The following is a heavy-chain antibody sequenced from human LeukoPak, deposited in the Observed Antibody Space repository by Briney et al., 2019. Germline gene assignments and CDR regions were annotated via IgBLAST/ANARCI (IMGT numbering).Heavy chain of an antibody. V-gene: IGHV3-66*02. CDR3: ARFSPSSH. Sequence: GGSLRLSCAASGFTFRSYWMSWVRQAPGKGLEWVSVIYSGGGTYYADSVKGRFTISRDNSKNTLYLQMNSLRVEDTAVYYCARFSPSSHWGQGTLVTVSS. CDR2: IYSGGGT. J-gene: IGHJ4*02. CDR1: GFTFRSYW.